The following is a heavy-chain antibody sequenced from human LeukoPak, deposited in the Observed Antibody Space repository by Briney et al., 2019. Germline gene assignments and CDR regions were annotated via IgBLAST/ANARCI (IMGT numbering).Heavy chain of an antibody. CDR1: GYTFTGYY. CDR2: INPNSGGT. Sequence: GASVTVSCKASGYTFTGYYMHWVRQAPGQGLEWMGWINPNSGGTNYAQKFQGRVTMTRDTSISTAYMELSRLRSDDTAVYYCARDHSKDFWSGSGPLYYMDVWGKGTTVTVSS. V-gene: IGHV1-2*02. J-gene: IGHJ6*03. CDR3: ARDHSKDFWSGSGPLYYMDV. D-gene: IGHD3-3*01.